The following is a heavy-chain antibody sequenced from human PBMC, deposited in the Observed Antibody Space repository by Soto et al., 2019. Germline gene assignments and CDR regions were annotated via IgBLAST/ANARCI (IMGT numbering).Heavy chain of an antibody. CDR1: GYTFSNYG. Sequence: QVQLVQSGPEVKKPGASVKVSCKTSGYTFSNYGFSWVRQAPGQGLEWMGWISGYNGNTNYAQKFQGRVIMTTDTSTTTVYMELRSLRSGDTAVYYCARVLVGGTIPDYWGQGTLVTVSS. CDR2: ISGYNGNT. J-gene: IGHJ4*02. CDR3: ARVLVGGTIPDY. D-gene: IGHD1-26*01. V-gene: IGHV1-18*01.